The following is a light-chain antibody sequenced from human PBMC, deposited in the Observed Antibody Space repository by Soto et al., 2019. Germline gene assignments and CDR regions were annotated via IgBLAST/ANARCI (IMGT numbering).Light chain of an antibody. CDR3: QSYDSNRGVFGEGTKLGV. CDR1: SSNIGAGYD. Sequence: QSVLTQPPSVSGAPGQRVTISCTGSSSNIGAGYDVHWYQQLPRTAPKLLIYANNKRPSGVPDRFSGSKSGTSASLAITGLHADDEGDYYCQSYDSNRGVFGEGTKLGVFDGGTKLTVL. J-gene: IGLJ3*02. CDR2: ANN. V-gene: IGLV1-40*01.